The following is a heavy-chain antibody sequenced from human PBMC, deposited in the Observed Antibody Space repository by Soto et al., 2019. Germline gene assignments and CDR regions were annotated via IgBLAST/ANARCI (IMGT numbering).Heavy chain of an antibody. CDR3: VSLYSSAWARDY. CDR1: GFTFSSCW. D-gene: IGHD6-19*01. CDR2: ISSDGSST. J-gene: IGHJ4*02. V-gene: IGHV3-74*01. Sequence: EVQLVESGGGLVQPGGSLRLSCEASGFTFSSCWMHWVRQAPGKGLVWVSRISSDGSSTNYADSVKGRFTISRDNAKNMLYLQMKNLRAEDTAVYYCVSLYSSAWARDYWGQGTLVTVSS.